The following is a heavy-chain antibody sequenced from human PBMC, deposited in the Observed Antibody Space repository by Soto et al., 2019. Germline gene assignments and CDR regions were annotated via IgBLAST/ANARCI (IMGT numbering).Heavy chain of an antibody. Sequence: SETLCLTCTVSGGSISSYYWSWIRQPPGKGLEWIGYIYYSGSTNYNPSLKSRVTISVDTSKNQFSLKLSSVTAADTAVYYCARRYGVAFDIWGQGTMVTVSS. CDR2: IYYSGST. J-gene: IGHJ3*02. D-gene: IGHD3-10*01. V-gene: IGHV4-59*08. CDR3: ARRYGVAFDI. CDR1: GGSISSYY.